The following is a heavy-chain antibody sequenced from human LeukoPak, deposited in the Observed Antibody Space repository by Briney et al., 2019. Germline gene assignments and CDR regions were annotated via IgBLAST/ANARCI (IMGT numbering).Heavy chain of an antibody. CDR2: INPSGGST. CDR1: GYTYTSYY. D-gene: IGHD2-2*01. Sequence: ASVKVSCKASGYTYTSYYMHWVRQAPGQGLEWMGIINPSGGSTSYAQKFQGRVTMTRDTSTSTVYMGLSSLRSDDTAVYYCAKVHCISTNCNHIWTYFDYWGQGTLVTVSS. J-gene: IGHJ4*02. V-gene: IGHV1-46*01. CDR3: AKVHCISTNCNHIWTYFDY.